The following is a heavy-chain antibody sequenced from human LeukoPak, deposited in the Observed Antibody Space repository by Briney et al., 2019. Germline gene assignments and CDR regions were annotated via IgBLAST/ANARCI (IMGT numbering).Heavy chain of an antibody. CDR1: GASIRSYY. Sequence: SETLSLTCTVSGASIRSYYWSWLRQPAGKGLEWIGRIVPSGITNYSPSLESRVTMSVDTSKNQFSLNLKTVTAADTAVYYCAKEGAVPGPDFDYWGQGILVIVSS. J-gene: IGHJ4*02. CDR2: IVPSGIT. CDR3: AKEGAVPGPDFDY. V-gene: IGHV4-4*07. D-gene: IGHD1-1*01.